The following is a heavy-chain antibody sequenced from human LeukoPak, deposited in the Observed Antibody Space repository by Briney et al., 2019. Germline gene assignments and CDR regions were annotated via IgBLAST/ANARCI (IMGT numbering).Heavy chain of an antibody. CDR1: GLIFSDAW. CDR3: AKSDSGLIDY. D-gene: IGHD5-12*01. CDR2: ISADGSDT. V-gene: IGHV3-74*01. Sequence: PGGSLRLSCAASGLIFSDAWMGWVRQAPGKGLMWVSRISADGSDTTYADSVKGRFTISRDNAKNTLYLQMNSLRAEDTAVYYCAKSDSGLIDYWGQGALVTVSS. J-gene: IGHJ4*02.